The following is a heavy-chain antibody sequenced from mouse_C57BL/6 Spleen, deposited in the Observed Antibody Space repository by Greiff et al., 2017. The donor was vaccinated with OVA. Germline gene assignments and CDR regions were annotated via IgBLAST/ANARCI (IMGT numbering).Heavy chain of an antibody. D-gene: IGHD2-12*01. CDR1: GYAFSSSW. CDR3: ARETVYDFHFDY. J-gene: IGHJ2*01. Sequence: VKLMESGPELLKPGASVKISCKASGYAFSSSWMNWVKQRPGKGLEWIGRIYPGDGDTNYNGKFKGKATLTADKSSSTAYMQLSSLTSEDSAVYFCARETVYDFHFDYWGQGTTLTVSS. CDR2: IYPGDGDT. V-gene: IGHV1-82*01.